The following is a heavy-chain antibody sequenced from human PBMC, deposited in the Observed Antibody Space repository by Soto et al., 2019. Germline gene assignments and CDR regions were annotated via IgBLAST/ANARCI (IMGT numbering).Heavy chain of an antibody. Sequence: GGSLRLSCAASGFTFSTYAMHWVRQAPGKGLEWVAVISYDGSNKYYAASVKGRFYISRDNSKNTEYLQTNSLRPEDTAVYYCARGSVGATYYNYGLDVGGQGTTVTVSS. CDR2: ISYDGSNK. CDR1: GFTFSTYA. V-gene: IGHV3-30-3*01. D-gene: IGHD3-10*01. CDR3: ARGSVGATYYNYGLDV. J-gene: IGHJ6*02.